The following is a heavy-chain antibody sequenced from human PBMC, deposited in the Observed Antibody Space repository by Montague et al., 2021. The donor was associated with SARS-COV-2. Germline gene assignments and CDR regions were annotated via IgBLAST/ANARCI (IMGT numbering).Heavy chain of an antibody. J-gene: IGHJ3*02. CDR1: GFTFSSYA. CDR2: ISYDGSNK. V-gene: IGHV3-30-3*01. D-gene: IGHD3-16*02. CDR3: ARSAWGGYRDAFDI. Sequence: SLRLSCAASGFTFSSYAMHWVRQAPGKGLEWVAVISYDGSNKYYADSMKGRFTISRDNSKNTLYLQMNSLGAEDTAVYYCARSAWGGYRDAFDIWGQGTMVTVSS.